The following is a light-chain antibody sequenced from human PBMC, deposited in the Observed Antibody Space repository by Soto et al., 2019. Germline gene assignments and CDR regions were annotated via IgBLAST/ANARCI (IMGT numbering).Light chain of an antibody. V-gene: IGKV2-28*01. CDR1: QSLLHSNGYNY. CDR2: LGS. J-gene: IGKJ3*01. Sequence: DLVMTQSPLSLPVTPGEPASISCRSSQSLLHSNGYNYLDWYLQKPGQSPQLLIYLGSNRASGVPDRFSGSGSGTDFTLKISRVEAEDVGVYYCMRALPAPRTFGPGKKVDIK. CDR3: MRALPAPRT.